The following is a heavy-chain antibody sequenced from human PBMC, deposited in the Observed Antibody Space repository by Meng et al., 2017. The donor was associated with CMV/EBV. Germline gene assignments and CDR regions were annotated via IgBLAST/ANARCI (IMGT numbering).Heavy chain of an antibody. CDR1: GGSISSYY. V-gene: IGHV4-59*01. D-gene: IGHD1-26*01. J-gene: IGHJ3*02. Sequence: GSLRLSCTVSGGSISSYYWSWIRQPPGKGLEWIGYIYYSGSTNYNPSLKSRVTISVDTSKNQFSLKLSSVTAADTAVYYCARVGGAFDIWGQGTMVTVSS. CDR2: IYYSGST. CDR3: ARVGGAFDI.